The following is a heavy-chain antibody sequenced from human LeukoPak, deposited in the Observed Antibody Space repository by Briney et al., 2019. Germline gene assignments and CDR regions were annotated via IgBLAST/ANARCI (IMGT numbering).Heavy chain of an antibody. CDR1: GYTFSSYH. V-gene: IGHV1-18*01. J-gene: IGHJ4*02. D-gene: IGHD2-2*01. CDR2: ISGKNGNT. Sequence: TWVKVSCKASGYTFSSYHISWVRQAPGQGLEWMGRISGKNGNTHYAQKLQGRVTMTTDTSTTTAYMELRSLRSDDTAVYYCARGLGYCSSTSCYGELPGDYWSQGTLVTVSS. CDR3: ARGLGYCSSTSCYGELPGDY.